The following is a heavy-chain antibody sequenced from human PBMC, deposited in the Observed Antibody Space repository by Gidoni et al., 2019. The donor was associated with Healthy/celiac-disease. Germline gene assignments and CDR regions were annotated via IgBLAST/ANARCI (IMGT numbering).Heavy chain of an antibody. CDR3: ARERDLWYYFDY. Sequence: QVQLVQSGAEVKTPGASVTVSCRASGYTFTIYYMHWVRQAPGKGLEWMGIINPSGGSTSYAQKFQGRVTMTRDTSTSTVYMELSSLRSEDTAVYYCARERDLWYYFDYWGQGTLVTVSS. J-gene: IGHJ4*02. V-gene: IGHV1-46*01. CDR1: GYTFTIYY. CDR2: INPSGGST. D-gene: IGHD3-16*01.